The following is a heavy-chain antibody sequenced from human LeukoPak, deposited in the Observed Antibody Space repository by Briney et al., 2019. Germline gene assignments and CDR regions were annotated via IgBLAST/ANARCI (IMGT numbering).Heavy chain of an antibody. CDR3: ARSTVTPGY. V-gene: IGHV3-74*01. CDR1: GFTFSSYW. Sequence: GGSLRLSCAASGFTFSSYWMHWVRQAPGKGLVWVSRINSDGSSTSYADSVKGRFTISRDNAKNSLHLQMNSLRDEDTAVYYCARSTVTPGYWGQGTLVTVSS. J-gene: IGHJ4*02. D-gene: IGHD4-17*01. CDR2: INSDGSST.